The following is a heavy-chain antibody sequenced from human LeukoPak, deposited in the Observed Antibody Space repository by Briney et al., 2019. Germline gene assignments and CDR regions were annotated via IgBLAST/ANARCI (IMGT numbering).Heavy chain of an antibody. CDR1: GYSFTSYW. CDR2: IYPGDSDT. Sequence: GESLKISCKGSGYSFTSYWIGWVRQMPGKGLEWMGVIYPGDSDTRYSPSFQGQVTISVDKSSSTAYLQWSSLKDSDTAMYYCARPRGSGPGMAYFDYWGQGTLVTVSS. CDR3: ARPRGSGPGMAYFDY. J-gene: IGHJ4*02. V-gene: IGHV5-51*01. D-gene: IGHD6-19*01.